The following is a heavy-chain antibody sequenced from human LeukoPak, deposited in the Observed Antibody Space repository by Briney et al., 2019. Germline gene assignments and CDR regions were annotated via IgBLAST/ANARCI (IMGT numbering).Heavy chain of an antibody. CDR1: GFTLSDYA. J-gene: IGHJ4*02. CDR2: ISGSDGHT. V-gene: IGHV3-23*01. CDR3: AKVPWVGTIT. D-gene: IGHD1-26*01. Sequence: GGSLRLSCAASGFTLSDYAMNWIRQAPGEGLEWLSAISGSDGHTFYADSVKGRFTLARDNSKNTLYLQMNNLRADDTAIYYCAKVPWVGTITWGQGTLVIVSS.